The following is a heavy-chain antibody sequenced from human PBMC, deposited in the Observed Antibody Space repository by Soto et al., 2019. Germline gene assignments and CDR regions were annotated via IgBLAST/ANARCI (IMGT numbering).Heavy chain of an antibody. V-gene: IGHV4-59*08. D-gene: IGHD4-17*01. CDR1: GGSISSYY. CDR3: ARLDYGDYPVDYYYYYYMDV. CDR2: IYYSGST. J-gene: IGHJ6*03. Sequence: SETLSLTCTVSGGSISSYYWSWIRQPPGKGLEWIGYIYYSGSTNYNPSLKSRVTISVDTSKNQFSLKLSSVTAADTAVYYCARLDYGDYPVDYYYYYYMDVWGKGTTVTVSS.